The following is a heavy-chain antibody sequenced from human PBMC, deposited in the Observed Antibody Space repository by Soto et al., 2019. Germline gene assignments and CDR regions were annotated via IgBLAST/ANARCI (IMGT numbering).Heavy chain of an antibody. CDR2: IKQDGSEK. Sequence: GGSLRLSCAASGFTFSSYWMSWVRQAPGKGLEWVANIKQDGSEKYYVDSVKGRFTISRDNAKNSLYLQMNSLRAEDTAVYYCARDRRDRLDFYYFDYWGQGTLVTVSS. CDR1: GFTFSSYW. J-gene: IGHJ4*02. V-gene: IGHV3-7*01. CDR3: ARDRRDRLDFYYFDY.